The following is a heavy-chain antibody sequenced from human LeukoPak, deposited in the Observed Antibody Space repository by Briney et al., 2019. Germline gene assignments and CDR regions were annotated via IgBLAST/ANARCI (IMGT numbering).Heavy chain of an antibody. CDR3: ARAGASYSFDY. Sequence: SETLSLTCSVSGGSISSYYWRWIRQPPGKGLEWIGYLFHSGSTNYNPSLKSRVTISVDTSKNQFSLKLNSVTAADTAVYYCARAGASYSFDYWGQGTLVTVSS. V-gene: IGHV4-59*01. J-gene: IGHJ4*02. CDR1: GGSISSYY. CDR2: LFHSGST. D-gene: IGHD2-21*01.